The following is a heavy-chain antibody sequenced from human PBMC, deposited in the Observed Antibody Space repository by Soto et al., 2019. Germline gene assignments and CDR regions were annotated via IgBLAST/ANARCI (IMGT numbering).Heavy chain of an antibody. Sequence: GGSLRLSCAASGSTFSSYGMHWVRQAPGKGLEWVAVIWYDGSNKYYADSVKGRFTISRDNSKNTLYLQMNSLRAEDTAVYYCARDCILRFLEWLPYYYGMDVWGQGTTVTVSS. CDR3: ARDCILRFLEWLPYYYGMDV. V-gene: IGHV3-33*01. CDR1: GSTFSSYG. J-gene: IGHJ6*02. CDR2: IWYDGSNK. D-gene: IGHD3-3*01.